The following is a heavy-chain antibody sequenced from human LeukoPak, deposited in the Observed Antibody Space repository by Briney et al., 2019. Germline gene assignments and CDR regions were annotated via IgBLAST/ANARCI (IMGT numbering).Heavy chain of an antibody. CDR3: AKSSTGARYYDSSGYPNY. CDR2: ISYDGSNK. V-gene: IGHV3-30*18. Sequence: GGSLRLSCAASGFTFSSYGMHWVRQAPGKGLEWVAVISYDGSNKYYADSVKGRFTISRDNSKSTLYLQMNSLRAEDTAVYYCAKSSTGARYYDSSGYPNYWGQGTLVTVSS. CDR1: GFTFSSYG. D-gene: IGHD3-22*01. J-gene: IGHJ4*02.